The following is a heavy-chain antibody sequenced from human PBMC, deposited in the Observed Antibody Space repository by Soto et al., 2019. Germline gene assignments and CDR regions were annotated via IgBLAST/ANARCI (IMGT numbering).Heavy chain of an antibody. CDR3: ATTYRPSILTGYPSFDS. CDR1: GFKFDDYA. J-gene: IGHJ4*02. Sequence: EVQLVESGGGLVQPGRSLRLSCAASGFKFDDYAMHWVRPAPGKGLEWVSGISWNSNSRGYADSVQGRFTISRDNAKNALYLQMNSLKPEDTALYYCATTYRPSILTGYPSFDSWGQGTLVSVSS. D-gene: IGHD3-9*01. CDR2: ISWNSNSR. V-gene: IGHV3-9*01.